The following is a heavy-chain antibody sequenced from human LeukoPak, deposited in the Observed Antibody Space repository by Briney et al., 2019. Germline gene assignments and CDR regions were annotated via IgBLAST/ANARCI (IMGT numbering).Heavy chain of an antibody. CDR1: GGSFSGYY. V-gene: IGHV4-34*01. J-gene: IGHJ5*02. Sequence: PSKTLSLTCAVYGGSFSGYYWSWIRQPPGKGLEWIGEINHSGSTNYNPSLKSRVTISVDTSKNQFSLKLSSVTAADTAVYYCARAPGTLPKGLNWFDPWGQGTLVTVSS. CDR2: INHSGST. D-gene: IGHD1-1*01. CDR3: ARAPGTLPKGLNWFDP.